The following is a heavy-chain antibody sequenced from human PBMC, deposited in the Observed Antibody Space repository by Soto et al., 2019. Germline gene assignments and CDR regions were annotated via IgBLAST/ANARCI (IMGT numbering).Heavy chain of an antibody. J-gene: IGHJ3*02. Sequence: EVQLVETGGGLIQPGGSLRLSCAASGLSVGSNCMNWVRQAPGKGLEWVSILYSGGSTYYADSVMGRFSISRDNSRNTLYLQMNSLRAEDTALYYCARSATAHDALDIWGKGTTVIVSS. CDR1: GLSVGSNC. CDR3: ARSATAHDALDI. V-gene: IGHV3-53*02. D-gene: IGHD5-18*01. CDR2: LYSGGST.